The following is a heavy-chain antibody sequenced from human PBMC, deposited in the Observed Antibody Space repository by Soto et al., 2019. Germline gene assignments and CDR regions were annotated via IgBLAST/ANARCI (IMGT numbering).Heavy chain of an antibody. CDR1: GFSLSTSGVG. D-gene: IGHD1-7*01. V-gene: IGHV2-5*01. CDR3: AHRHPYPPITGTADYYYGMDV. CDR2: IYWNDDK. J-gene: IGHJ6*02. Sequence: ESGPTLVNPTQTLTLTCTFSGFSLSTSGVGVGWIRQPPGKALEWLALIYWNDDKRYSPSLKSRLTITEDTSKNQVVLTMTNMDPVDTATYYCAHRHPYPPITGTADYYYGMDVWGQGTTVTVSS.